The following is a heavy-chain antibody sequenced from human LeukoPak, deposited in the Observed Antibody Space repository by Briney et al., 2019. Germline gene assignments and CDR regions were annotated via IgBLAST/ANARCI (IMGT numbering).Heavy chain of an antibody. CDR2: MDPDGRTI. J-gene: IGHJ5*02. V-gene: IGHV3-74*01. Sequence: GGSLRLSCAASGFSFRSYWMHWVRQAPGKGLEWVSRMDPDGRTIDYADSVRGRFNISRDNDKDTLHLQMSNVSDDDTDVYCLISDLCGRGDQWGRGTLVTLSS. CDR1: GFSFRSYW. CDR3: ISDLCGRGDQ. D-gene: IGHD1-1*01.